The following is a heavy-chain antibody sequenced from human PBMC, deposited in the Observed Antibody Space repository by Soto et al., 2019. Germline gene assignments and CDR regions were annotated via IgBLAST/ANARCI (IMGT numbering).Heavy chain of an antibody. CDR3: VRDSARIVVVPRVDGDNWFDH. CDR2: ISGSGGST. D-gene: IGHD2-2*01. Sequence: PXGSLRLSCAASGFTFSSYAMSWVRQAPGKGLDWVSAISGSGGSTYYADSVKGRLTISRDNAKNSLYLQMNSLRAEDTAVYYCVRDSARIVVVPRVDGDNWFDHWGQGTLVTVSS. V-gene: IGHV3-23*01. CDR1: GFTFSSYA. J-gene: IGHJ5*02.